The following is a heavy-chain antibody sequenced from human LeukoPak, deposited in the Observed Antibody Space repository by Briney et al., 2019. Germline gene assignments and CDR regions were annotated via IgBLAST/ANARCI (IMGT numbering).Heavy chain of an antibody. V-gene: IGHV4-59*01. CDR2: IYHSGST. D-gene: IGHD4-11*01. CDR3: STDSPTGFDH. CDR1: GGSIRSYY. J-gene: IGHJ4*02. Sequence: SETLSLTCTVSGGSIRSYYWSWTRQAPGKGLEWIGYIYHSGSTKYNPSLKNRVTISIDTSKNQFSLNLTSVTAADTAVYYCSTDSPTGFDHWGQGALVTVSS.